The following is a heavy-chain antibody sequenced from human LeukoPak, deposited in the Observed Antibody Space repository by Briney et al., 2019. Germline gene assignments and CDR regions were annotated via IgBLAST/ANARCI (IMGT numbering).Heavy chain of an antibody. CDR2: INPNSGGT. J-gene: IGHJ5*02. Sequence: GASVKVSCKASGYTFTGYYMHWVRQAPGQGLEWMGRINPNSGGTNYAQKFQGRVTMTRDTSISTAYMELSRLRSDDTAVYYCARYEYSSSFGDNWFDPWGQGTLVTVSS. D-gene: IGHD6-6*01. CDR1: GYTFTGYY. V-gene: IGHV1-2*06. CDR3: ARYEYSSSFGDNWFDP.